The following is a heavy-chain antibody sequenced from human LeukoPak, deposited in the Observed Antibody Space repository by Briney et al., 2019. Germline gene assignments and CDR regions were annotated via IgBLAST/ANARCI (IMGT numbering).Heavy chain of an antibody. J-gene: IGHJ6*02. V-gene: IGHV1-2*04. CDR2: INPNSGGT. Sequence: ASVKVSCKASGYTFTSYAMHWVRQAPGQGLEWMGWINPNSGGTNYAQKFQGWVTMTRDTSISTAYMELSRLRSDDTAVYYCATRSSGIAVAGTDYGMDVWGQGTTVTVSS. CDR1: GYTFTSYA. CDR3: ATRSSGIAVAGTDYGMDV. D-gene: IGHD6-19*01.